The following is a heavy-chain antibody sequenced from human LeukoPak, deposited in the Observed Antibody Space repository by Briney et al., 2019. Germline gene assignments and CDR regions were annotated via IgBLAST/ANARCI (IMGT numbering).Heavy chain of an antibody. Sequence: GGSLRLSCAASGFFFSNYWMSWVRQAQGKGLEWVANINLDGNGRFYVDSVKGRFTISRDNNKKSVYLQMNSLRAEDTAVYYCARDTDDFQGLDVWGQGTRVTVSS. CDR3: ARDTDDFQGLDV. CDR1: GFFFSNYW. D-gene: IGHD3-3*01. J-gene: IGHJ6*02. V-gene: IGHV3-7*01. CDR2: INLDGNGR.